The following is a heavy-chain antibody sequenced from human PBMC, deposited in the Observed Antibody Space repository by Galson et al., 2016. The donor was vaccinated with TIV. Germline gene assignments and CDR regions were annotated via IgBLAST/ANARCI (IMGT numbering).Heavy chain of an antibody. V-gene: IGHV3-66*01. CDR2: IYPSGDT. CDR1: GFAVSSIY. Sequence: SLRLSCATSGFAVSSIYGSWVRQAPGKGLEWVSIIYPSGDTYYTEPMKGRFTIPRDNSKNTLYLQMNSLRAGDTAVYFCARSSFDCSGYTCYGGQFDHWGQGTLVTVSS. J-gene: IGHJ4*02. CDR3: ARSSFDCSGYTCYGGQFDH. D-gene: IGHD3-22*01.